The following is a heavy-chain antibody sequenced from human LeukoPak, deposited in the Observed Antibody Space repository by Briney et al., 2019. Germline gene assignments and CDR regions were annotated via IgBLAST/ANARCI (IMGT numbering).Heavy chain of an antibody. CDR3: AIEGGPYRPLDY. V-gene: IGHV4-4*02. Sequence: PSETLSLTCGVSGGTISNTNXXXXVRQPPGKGXXXXGEVNLQGSTNYNPXLKSXXXISVDKSENHISLKLTSVTAADTAVYYCAIEGGPYRPLDYSGQGTLVTVAS. CDR1: GGTISNTNX. CDR2: VNLQGST. J-gene: IGHJ4*02.